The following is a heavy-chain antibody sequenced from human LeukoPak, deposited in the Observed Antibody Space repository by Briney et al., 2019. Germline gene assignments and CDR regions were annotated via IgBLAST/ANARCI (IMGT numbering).Heavy chain of an antibody. CDR1: GFTFSSYG. CDR2: IWYDGSNK. J-gene: IGHJ1*01. CDR3: ARDAHCGGDCFNEYFQH. Sequence: GRSLRLSCAASGFTFSSYGMHWVRQAPGKGLECVAVIWYDGSNKYYADSVKGRFTISRDNSKNTLYLQMNSLRAEDTAVYYCARDAHCGGDCFNEYFQHWGQGTLVTVSS. V-gene: IGHV3-33*01. D-gene: IGHD2-21*02.